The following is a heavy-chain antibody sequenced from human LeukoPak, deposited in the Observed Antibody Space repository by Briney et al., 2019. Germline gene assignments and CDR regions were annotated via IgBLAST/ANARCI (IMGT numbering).Heavy chain of an antibody. J-gene: IGHJ4*02. D-gene: IGHD6-19*01. Sequence: ASVKVSCKASGYTFTGYYMHWVRQAPGQGLEWMGWISAYNGNTNYAQKLQGRVTMTTDTSTSTAYMELRSLRSDDTAVYYCARDLRDGWYNWGQGTLVTVSS. CDR1: GYTFTGYY. V-gene: IGHV1-18*04. CDR2: ISAYNGNT. CDR3: ARDLRDGWYN.